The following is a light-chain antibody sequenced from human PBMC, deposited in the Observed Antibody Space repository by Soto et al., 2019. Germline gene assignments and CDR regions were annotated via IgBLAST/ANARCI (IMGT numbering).Light chain of an antibody. CDR2: DVS. CDR3: QQYNNWPFS. CDR1: QGVTTN. J-gene: IGKJ5*01. V-gene: IGKV3-15*01. Sequence: EIEMTQSPASLSVSPGERATLSCRAGQGVTTNFAWDQQKSGQSPRLLIYDVSIRATGVPARFSATGSETDFTLTISGLQSEESAVYFCQQYNNWPFSFGQGTRLEIK.